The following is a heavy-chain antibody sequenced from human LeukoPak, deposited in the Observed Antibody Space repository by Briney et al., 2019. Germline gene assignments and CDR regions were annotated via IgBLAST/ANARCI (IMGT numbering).Heavy chain of an antibody. V-gene: IGHV4-39*01. CDR3: ASTGSGLTINY. J-gene: IGHJ4*02. CDR2: IYYSGST. D-gene: IGHD1-14*01. CDR1: GGSISSSSYY. Sequence: SKTLSLTCTVSGGSISSSSYYWGWIRQPPGKGLEWIGSIYYSGSTYYNPSLKSRVTISVDTSKNQFSLKLSSVTAADTAVYYCASTGSGLTINYWGQGTLVTVSS.